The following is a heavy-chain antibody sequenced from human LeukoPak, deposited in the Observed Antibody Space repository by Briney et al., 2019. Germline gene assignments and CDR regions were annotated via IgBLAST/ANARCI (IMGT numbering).Heavy chain of an antibody. V-gene: IGHV4-39*07. CDR1: GGSFSSYY. Sequence: PSETLSLTCAVYGGSFSSYYWGWIRQPPGKGLEWIGSIYYSGSTYYNPSLKSRVTISVDTSKNQFSLKLSSVTAADTAVYYCARDERLSIAAFDDYWGQGTLVTVSS. CDR2: IYYSGST. D-gene: IGHD6-6*01. J-gene: IGHJ4*02. CDR3: ARDERLSIAAFDDY.